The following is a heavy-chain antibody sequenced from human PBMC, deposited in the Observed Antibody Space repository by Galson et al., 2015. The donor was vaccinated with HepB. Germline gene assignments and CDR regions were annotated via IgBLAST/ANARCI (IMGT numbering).Heavy chain of an antibody. CDR3: ATAQRPYCGGDCYWAQ. D-gene: IGHD2-21*01. J-gene: IGHJ4*02. CDR1: GYTFTGYY. V-gene: IGHV1-2*06. Sequence: SVKVSCKASGYTFTGYYMHWVRQAPGQGLEWMGRINPNSGGTNYAQKFQGRATMTRDTSISTAYMELSSLRSEDTAVYYCATAQRPYCGGDCYWAQWGQGTLVTVSS. CDR2: INPNSGGT.